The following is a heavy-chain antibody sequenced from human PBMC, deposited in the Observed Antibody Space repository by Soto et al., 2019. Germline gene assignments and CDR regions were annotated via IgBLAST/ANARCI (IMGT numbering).Heavy chain of an antibody. D-gene: IGHD3-3*01. J-gene: IGHJ3*02. Sequence: GGSLRLSCAASGFTFSNAWMSWVRQAPGKGLEWVGRIKSKTDGGTTDYAAPVKGRFTITRDDSKNTLYLQMNSLKTEDTAVYYCTTYITGDFWSGYSTEGAFDIWGHGTMVTVSS. CDR3: TTYITGDFWSGYSTEGAFDI. CDR1: GFTFSNAW. V-gene: IGHV3-15*01. CDR2: IKSKTDGGTT.